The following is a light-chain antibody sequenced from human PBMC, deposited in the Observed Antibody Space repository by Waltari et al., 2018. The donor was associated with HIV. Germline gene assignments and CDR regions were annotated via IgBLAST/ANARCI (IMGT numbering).Light chain of an antibody. CDR2: STN. CDR3: VLYMGSGIWV. Sequence: QTVVTQEPSFSVSPGGTVTLTCGLSSGSVSTTYYPSWYQQTPGQAPRTHIYSTNSRSSGVPDRFSGSILGNRAALTITGAQAEDESDYYCVLYMGSGIWVFGGGTKLTVL. CDR1: SGSVSTTYY. J-gene: IGLJ3*02. V-gene: IGLV8-61*01.